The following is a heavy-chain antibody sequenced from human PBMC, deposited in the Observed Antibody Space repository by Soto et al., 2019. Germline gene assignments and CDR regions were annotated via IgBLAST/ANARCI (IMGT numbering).Heavy chain of an antibody. CDR2: ISSSSSTI. CDR1: GFTFSSYS. J-gene: IGHJ6*03. Sequence: HPGGSLRLSCAASGFTFSSYSMNWVRQAPGKGLEWVSYISSSSSTIYYADSVKGRFTISRDNAKNSLYLQMNSLRAEDTAVYYCARVGSGYDIPRLYYCYYMDVWGKGTTVTVSS. D-gene: IGHD5-12*01. CDR3: ARVGSGYDIPRLYYCYYMDV. V-gene: IGHV3-48*01.